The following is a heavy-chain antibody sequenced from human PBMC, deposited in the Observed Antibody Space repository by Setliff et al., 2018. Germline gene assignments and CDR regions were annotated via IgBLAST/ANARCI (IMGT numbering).Heavy chain of an antibody. Sequence: SETLSLTCTVSGGSISPYFWSWIRQPPGKGLEWIGYIYHNGNTNFNPSLKTRVTMSVDTSKNQFALNLRSVTAADAAVYYCVRDRSAYSYGLDVWGQGTSVTVSS. CDR3: VRDRSAYSYGLDV. CDR1: GGSISPYF. J-gene: IGHJ6*02. CDR2: IYHNGNT. V-gene: IGHV4-59*01.